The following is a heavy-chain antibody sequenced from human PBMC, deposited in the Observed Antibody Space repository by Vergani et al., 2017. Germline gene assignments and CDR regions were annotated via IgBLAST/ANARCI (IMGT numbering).Heavy chain of an antibody. CDR1: GFTFSSYG. D-gene: IGHD4-17*01. V-gene: IGHV3-33*01. CDR3: AREKGSVLYGDYGSLPTGDP. Sequence: QVQLVESGGGVVQPGRSLRLSCAASGFTFSSYGMHWVRQAPGKGLEWVAVIWYDGSNKYYADSVKGRFTISRDNSKNTLYLQMNSLRAEETAVYYCAREKGSVLYGDYGSLPTGDPWGQGTLVTVSS. J-gene: IGHJ5*02. CDR2: IWYDGSNK.